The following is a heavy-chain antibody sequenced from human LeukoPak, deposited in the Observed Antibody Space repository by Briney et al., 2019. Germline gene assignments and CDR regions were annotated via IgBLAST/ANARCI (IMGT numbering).Heavy chain of an antibody. V-gene: IGHV3-30*04. CDR1: GFTFSRYA. J-gene: IGHJ4*02. Sequence: GGSLRLSCAASGFTFSRYAIHWVRQAPGKGLEWVAVISHDGNTQYYADSVKGRFTISRDNSKNTLYLQMNSLRAEDTAVYYCAKEYYYGSEGYFDYWSQGTLVTVSS. CDR3: AKEYYYGSEGYFDY. D-gene: IGHD3-10*01. CDR2: ISHDGNTQ.